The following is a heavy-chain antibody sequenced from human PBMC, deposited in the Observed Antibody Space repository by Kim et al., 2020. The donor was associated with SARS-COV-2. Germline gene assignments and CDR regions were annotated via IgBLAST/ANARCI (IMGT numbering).Heavy chain of an antibody. Sequence: GGSLRLSCAASGFTFSSYDMHWVRQATGKGLEWVSAIGTAGYTYYPGSVKGRFTISRENAKNSLYLQMNSLRAGDTAVYYCARGNDYYYYMDVWGKGTTVTVSS. D-gene: IGHD3-16*01. CDR2: IGTAGYT. J-gene: IGHJ6*03. V-gene: IGHV3-13*01. CDR3: ARGNDYYYYMDV. CDR1: GFTFSSYD.